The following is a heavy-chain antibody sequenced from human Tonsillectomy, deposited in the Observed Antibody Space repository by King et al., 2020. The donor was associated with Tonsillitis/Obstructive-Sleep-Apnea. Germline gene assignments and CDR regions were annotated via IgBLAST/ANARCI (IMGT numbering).Heavy chain of an antibody. Sequence: VQLQQWGAGLLKPSETLSLTCAVYGGSFSGYYWSWIRQSPGKGLEWIGEINHSGRSTYNPSLKSRVTISEDTSKKQFSLMLRSVTAADTAVYYCACGHMGVVGDYWGQGTLVTVSS. D-gene: IGHD3-3*01. CDR3: ACGHMGVVGDY. V-gene: IGHV4-34*01. J-gene: IGHJ4*02. CDR1: GGSFSGYY. CDR2: INHSGRS.